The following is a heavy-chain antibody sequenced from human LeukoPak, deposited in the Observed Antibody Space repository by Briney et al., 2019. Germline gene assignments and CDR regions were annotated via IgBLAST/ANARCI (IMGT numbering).Heavy chain of an antibody. CDR2: TFYRSKWFN. CDR3: ARILGYCSGGSCYSGRLDY. J-gene: IGHJ4*02. V-gene: IGHV6-1*01. CDR1: GDSVSSSSAA. Sequence: SQTLSITCAISGDSVSSSSAAWHWIRQSPSRGLEWLGRTFYRSKWFNEYAPSVKSRITINADTSKNQFSLQLSSVTPEDTAVYYCARILGYCSGGSCYSGRLDYWGQGTLVTVSS. D-gene: IGHD2-15*01.